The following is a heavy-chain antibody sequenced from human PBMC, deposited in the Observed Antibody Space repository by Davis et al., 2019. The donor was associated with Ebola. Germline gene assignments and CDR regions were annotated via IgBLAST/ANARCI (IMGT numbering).Heavy chain of an antibody. CDR2: IDQGGIEK. Sequence: PGGSLRLSCAASGFECSSYWMSWVRQAPGKWLEWVANIDQGGIEKYYVDSVKGRFTNSRDNAKNSLSLQMNSLRAEDKAVYYCARDRWLSYWGQGTLVTVSS. D-gene: IGHD4-23*01. CDR1: GFECSSYW. J-gene: IGHJ4*02. V-gene: IGHV3-7*01. CDR3: ARDRWLSY.